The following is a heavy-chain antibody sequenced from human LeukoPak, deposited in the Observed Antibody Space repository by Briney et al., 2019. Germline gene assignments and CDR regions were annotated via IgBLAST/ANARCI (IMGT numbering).Heavy chain of an antibody. V-gene: IGHV1-69*06. Sequence: SVKVSCKASGGTFSSYAISWVRQAPGQGLEWMGGIIPIFGTANYAQKFQGRVTITADKSTSTAYMGLSSLRSEDTAVYYCARDQSSSWPLDYWGQGTLVTVSS. J-gene: IGHJ4*02. CDR3: ARDQSSSWPLDY. CDR1: GGTFSSYA. CDR2: IIPIFGTA. D-gene: IGHD6-13*01.